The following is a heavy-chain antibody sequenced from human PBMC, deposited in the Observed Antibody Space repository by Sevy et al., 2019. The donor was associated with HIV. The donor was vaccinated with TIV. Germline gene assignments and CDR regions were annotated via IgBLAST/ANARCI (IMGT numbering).Heavy chain of an antibody. V-gene: IGHV3-33*01. CDR2: IRYDGSNK. D-gene: IGHD3-10*01. CDR3: ARALAYSFGSGTIDY. J-gene: IGHJ4*02. CDR1: GFMFNNDG. Sequence: AGSLRLSCAASGFMFNNDGMHWVRQAPGKGLEWVGVIRYDGSNKYYADSVKGRFTISRDNSRATVFLHMNSLRAEDASVYYCARALAYSFGSGTIDYWGQGTLVTVSS.